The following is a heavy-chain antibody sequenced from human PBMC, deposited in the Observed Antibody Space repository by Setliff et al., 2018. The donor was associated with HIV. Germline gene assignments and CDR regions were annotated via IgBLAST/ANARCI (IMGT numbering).Heavy chain of an antibody. J-gene: IGHJ4*02. CDR1: GGSISSSSYY. D-gene: IGHD1-26*01. CDR3: ASPTSDLYSGSPE. Sequence: SETLSLTCTVSGGSISSSSYYWGWIRQPPGRGLEWIGSIYYSGSTYYNPSLKSRVTISVDTSKNQFSLKLSSVTAADTAVYYCASPTSDLYSGSPEWGQGTLVTVSS. V-gene: IGHV4-39*01. CDR2: IYYSGST.